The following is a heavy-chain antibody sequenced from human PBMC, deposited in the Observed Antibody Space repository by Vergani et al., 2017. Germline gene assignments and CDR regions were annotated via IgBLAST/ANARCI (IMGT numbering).Heavy chain of an antibody. V-gene: IGHV1-69*06. J-gene: IGHJ4*02. Sequence: QVQLVQSGAEVKKPGSSVKVSCKASGCTFSSYAISWVRQAPGQGLEWMGGIIPIFGTANYAQKFQGRVTITADKSTSTAYMELSSLRSEDTAVYYWARGEDYYGSGSYGDDYWGQGTLVTVSS. CDR2: IIPIFGTA. CDR1: GCTFSSYA. D-gene: IGHD3-10*01. CDR3: ARGEDYYGSGSYGDDY.